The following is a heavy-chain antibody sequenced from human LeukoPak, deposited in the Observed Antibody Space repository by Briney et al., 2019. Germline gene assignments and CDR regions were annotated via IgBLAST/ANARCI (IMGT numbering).Heavy chain of an antibody. D-gene: IGHD4-17*01. CDR1: GFTFSSYC. CDR2: ISSSSSYI. J-gene: IGHJ4*02. V-gene: IGHV3-21*04. Sequence: PGGSLRLSCAASGFTFSSYCMNWVRQAPGKGLEWVSSISSSSSYIYYADSVKGRFTISRDNAKNSLYLQMNSLRAEDTAVYYCARVPTVTAYFDYWGQGTLVTVSS. CDR3: ARVPTVTAYFDY.